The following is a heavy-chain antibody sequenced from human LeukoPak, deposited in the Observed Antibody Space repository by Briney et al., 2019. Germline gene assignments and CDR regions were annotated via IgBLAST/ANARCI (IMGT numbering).Heavy chain of an antibody. V-gene: IGHV4-39*02. D-gene: IGHD3-3*01. CDR3: ARDRAYYDFWSGDYYYMDV. CDR2: IYYSGST. CDR1: GGSISSSSYY. Sequence: SETLSLTCTVSGGSISSSSYYWGWIRQPPGKGLEWIGSIYYSGSTYYNPSLKSRVTISVDTSKNQFSLKLSSVTAADTAVYYCARDRAYYDFWSGDYYYMDVWGKGTTVTVSS. J-gene: IGHJ6*03.